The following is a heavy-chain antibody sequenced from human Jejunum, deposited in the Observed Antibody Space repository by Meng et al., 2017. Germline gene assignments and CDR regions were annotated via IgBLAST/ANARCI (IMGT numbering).Heavy chain of an antibody. Sequence: QVHVVQTGTDVKAPGASVNVSCNTSGYSFTDYYMHWMPQSPGQGLEGMGEFIPIFDTPNYAHKFQDRVTITADASTSTAYMVLNGLISEGTALYYCARGAVVATTYYFDSWGQGTLVTVSS. J-gene: IGHJ4*02. V-gene: IGHV1-69*01. CDR1: GYSFTDYY. CDR3: ARGAVVATTYYFDS. D-gene: IGHD2-15*01. CDR2: FIPIFDTP.